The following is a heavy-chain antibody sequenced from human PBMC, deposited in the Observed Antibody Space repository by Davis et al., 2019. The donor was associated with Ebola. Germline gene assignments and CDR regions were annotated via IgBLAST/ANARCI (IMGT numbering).Heavy chain of an antibody. Sequence: GESLKISCAASGFTFSSYWMSWVRQAPGKGLEWVANIKQDGSEKYYVDSVKGRFTISRDNAKNSLYLQMNSLRAEDTAVYYCAREDYDILTGYTDYWGQGTLVTVSS. CDR1: GFTFSSYW. J-gene: IGHJ4*02. CDR3: AREDYDILTGYTDY. D-gene: IGHD3-9*01. V-gene: IGHV3-7*01. CDR2: IKQDGSEK.